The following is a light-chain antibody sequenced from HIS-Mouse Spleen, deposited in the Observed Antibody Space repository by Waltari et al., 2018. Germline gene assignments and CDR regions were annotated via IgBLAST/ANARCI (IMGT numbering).Light chain of an antibody. Sequence: ELVMTQSPATLSVSPGERATLSCRDSQSVSSNLAWYQQKPGQAPRLLIYGASTRATGIPDRFSGSGSGTEFTLTISSLQSEDFAVYYCQQYNNWPRTFGQGTKVEIK. J-gene: IGKJ1*01. CDR2: GAS. CDR3: QQYNNWPRT. V-gene: IGKV3-15*01. CDR1: QSVSSN.